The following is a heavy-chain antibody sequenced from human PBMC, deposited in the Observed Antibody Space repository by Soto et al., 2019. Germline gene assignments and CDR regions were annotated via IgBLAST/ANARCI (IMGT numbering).Heavy chain of an antibody. J-gene: IGHJ2*01. CDR3: ATHSSSWRYWYIDL. D-gene: IGHD6-13*01. CDR1: GGSVTNTNYY. V-gene: IGHV4-39*01. CDR2: MYYSGSS. Sequence: QLQLQESGPGLVKPSGTLSLTCAVSGGSVTNTNYYWGWIRQPPGKGLEWIGTMYYSGSSYYNPSLKSRVNISVDTSKTQFSLKVTSVTATDTAVYYCATHSSSWRYWYIDLWGRGTLVTVSS.